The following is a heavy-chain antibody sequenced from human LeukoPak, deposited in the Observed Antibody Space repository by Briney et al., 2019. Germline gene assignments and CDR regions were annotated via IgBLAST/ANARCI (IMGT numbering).Heavy chain of an antibody. V-gene: IGHV3-7*01. D-gene: IGHD6-13*01. CDR1: GFTFNNFW. CDR3: AKGWSDLQH. Sequence: GGSLRLSCAASGFTFNNFWMTWVRQAPGKGQEWVANIKEDGSEKYYVDSVKGRFSISRDNAKNSLHLQMNSLRADDAALYYCAKGWSDLQHWGQGTLVTVSS. CDR2: IKEDGSEK. J-gene: IGHJ4*02.